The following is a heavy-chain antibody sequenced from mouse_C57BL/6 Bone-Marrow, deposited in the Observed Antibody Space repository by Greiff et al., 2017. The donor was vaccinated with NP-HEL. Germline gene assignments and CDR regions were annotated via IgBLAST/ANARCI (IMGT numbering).Heavy chain of an antibody. V-gene: IGHV1-19*01. CDR1: GYIFTDYY. Sequence: VQLQQSGPVLVKPGASVKMSYKASGYIFTDYYMNWVKQSHGKSLEWIGVINPYNGGTSYNQKFKGKATLTVDKSSSTAYMELNSLTSEDSAVYYCARFRDGYYDAMDYWGQGTSVTVSS. J-gene: IGHJ4*01. CDR2: INPYNGGT. CDR3: ARFRDGYYDAMDY. D-gene: IGHD2-3*01.